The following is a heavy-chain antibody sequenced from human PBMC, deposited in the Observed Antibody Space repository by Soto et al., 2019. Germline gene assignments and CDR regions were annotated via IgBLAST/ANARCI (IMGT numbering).Heavy chain of an antibody. Sequence: GGSLRLSCSASGFTFSSYAMHWVRQAPGKGLEYVSAISSNGGSTYYTDSVKVRFTISRDNSKNTLYLQMSSLRAEDTAVYYCVKDLPEGVVIREHYGMDVWGQGTTVTVSS. CDR2: ISSNGGST. CDR1: GFTFSSYA. D-gene: IGHD3-3*01. J-gene: IGHJ6*02. V-gene: IGHV3-64D*08. CDR3: VKDLPEGVVIREHYGMDV.